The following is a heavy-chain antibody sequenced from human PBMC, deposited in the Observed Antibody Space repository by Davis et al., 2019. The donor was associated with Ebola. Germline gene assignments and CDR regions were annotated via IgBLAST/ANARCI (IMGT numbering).Heavy chain of an antibody. CDR1: GFTFSTCS. CDR3: AKVDDYVWGSYRSQYFDY. J-gene: IGHJ4*02. CDR2: ISGGSSTI. D-gene: IGHD3-16*02. Sequence: GESLKISCAASGFTFSTCSMNWVRQAPGKGLEWVSYISGGSSTIYYADSVKGRFTISRDNSKNTLYLQMNSLRAEDTAVYYCAKVDDYVWGSYRSQYFDYWGQGTLVTVSS. V-gene: IGHV3-48*01.